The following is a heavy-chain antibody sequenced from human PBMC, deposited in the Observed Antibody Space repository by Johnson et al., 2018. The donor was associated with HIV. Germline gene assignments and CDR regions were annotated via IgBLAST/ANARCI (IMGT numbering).Heavy chain of an antibody. CDR1: GFTFSSYA. CDR3: ATHYYDSINAFDI. D-gene: IGHD3-22*01. V-gene: IGHV3-30*04. J-gene: IGHJ3*02. CDR2: ISYDGSDK. Sequence: VQLVESGGGVVQPGRSLRLSCAASGFTFSSYAMHWVRQAPGKGLEWVAVISYDGSDKYYADSVKGRFTISRDSSKNTLYLQMNSLRAEDTAVYYCATHYYDSINAFDIWGQGTMVTVSS.